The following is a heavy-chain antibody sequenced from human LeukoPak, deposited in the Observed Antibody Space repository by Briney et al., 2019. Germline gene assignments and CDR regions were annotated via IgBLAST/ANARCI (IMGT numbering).Heavy chain of an antibody. V-gene: IGHV4-39*01. CDR3: ARLQRNYYYYMDV. CDR1: GGSISSSSYY. D-gene: IGHD5-24*01. J-gene: IGHJ6*03. CDR2: IYYSGST. Sequence: SETLSLTCTVSGGSISSSSYYWGWIRQPPGKGLEWIGSIYYSGSTYYNSSLKSRLTISVDTSKNQLSLKLSSVTAADTAVYYCARLQRNYYYYMDVRGKGTTVTVSS.